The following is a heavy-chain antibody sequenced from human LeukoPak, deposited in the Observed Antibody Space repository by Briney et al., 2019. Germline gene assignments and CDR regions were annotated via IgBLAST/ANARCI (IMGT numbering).Heavy chain of an antibody. CDR1: GFFVSNAW. J-gene: IGHJ4*02. V-gene: IGHV3-15*01. D-gene: IGHD2/OR15-2a*01. CDR2: IRSKTDGGTT. CDR3: TTGIRGD. Sequence: GGSLRLSCAASGFFVSNAWMTWDRQAPGKGLEWVGRIRSKTDGGTTDYAAPVKGRFTISRDDSNNTLYLQMNSLKTEDTAVYYCTTGIRGDWGQGTLVTVSS.